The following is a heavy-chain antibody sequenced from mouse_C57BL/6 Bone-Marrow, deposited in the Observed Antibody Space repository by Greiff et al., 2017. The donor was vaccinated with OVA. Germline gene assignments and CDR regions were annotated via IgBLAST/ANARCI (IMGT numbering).Heavy chain of an antibody. CDR3: ADSSSYDYFDY. Sequence: QVQLQQPGAELVRPGTSVKLSCKASGYTFTSYWMHWVKQRPGQGLEWIGVIDPSDSYTNYNQKFKGKATLTVDTSSSTAYMQLSSLTSEDSAVYYCADSSSYDYFDYWGQGTTLTVSS. CDR2: IDPSDSYT. D-gene: IGHD3-2*02. J-gene: IGHJ2*01. V-gene: IGHV1-59*01. CDR1: GYTFTSYW.